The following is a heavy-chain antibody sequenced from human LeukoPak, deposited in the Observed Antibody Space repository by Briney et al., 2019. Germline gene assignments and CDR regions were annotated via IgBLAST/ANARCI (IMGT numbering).Heavy chain of an antibody. J-gene: IGHJ4*02. CDR1: KYTLTDHD. Sequence: ASVKVSCKASKYTLTDHDIHWVRQAPGQRLEWMGWINPGNGNTKYSQKFQGRVTITRDTSASIAYMELSSLTSEDTAVYYCARDPMQWFGELLSDYWGQGTLVTVSS. CDR3: ARDPMQWFGELLSDY. D-gene: IGHD3-10*01. V-gene: IGHV1-3*01. CDR2: INPGNGNT.